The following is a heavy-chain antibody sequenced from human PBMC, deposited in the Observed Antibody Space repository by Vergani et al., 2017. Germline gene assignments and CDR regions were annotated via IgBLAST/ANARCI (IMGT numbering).Heavy chain of an antibody. D-gene: IGHD3-10*01. CDR1: GFTWSSYG. CDR3: AKQYFLSGNYLFDY. J-gene: IGHJ4*02. CDR2: IRYDGSKK. V-gene: IGHV3-30*02. Sequence: QVQLVESGGGVVQPGGSLRLSCGASGFTWSSYGMHWGGEAPGKGLGWVAFIRYDGSKKYYADAVKGRFTISRDNSQNTLYLQMNSLRAEDTAIYYCAKQYFLSGNYLFDYWGQGTLVTVSS.